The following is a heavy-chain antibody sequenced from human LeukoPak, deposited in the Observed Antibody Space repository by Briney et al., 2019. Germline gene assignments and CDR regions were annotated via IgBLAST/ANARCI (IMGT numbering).Heavy chain of an antibody. CDR3: ARDPNTNYYSNNFDY. D-gene: IGHD3-22*01. J-gene: IGHJ4*02. CDR1: GYTFTSYY. Sequence: ASVKVSCKASGYTFTSYYMHWVRQAPGQGLEWMGWINPNSGGTNYAQKFQGRVTMTRDTSISTAYMEVSRLRSDDTAVYYCARDPNTNYYSNNFDYWGQGTLVTVSS. CDR2: INPNSGGT. V-gene: IGHV1-2*02.